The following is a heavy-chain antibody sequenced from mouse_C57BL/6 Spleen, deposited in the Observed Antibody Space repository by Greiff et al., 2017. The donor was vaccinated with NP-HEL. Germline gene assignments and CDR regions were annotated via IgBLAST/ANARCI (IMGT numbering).Heavy chain of an antibody. CDR1: GFTFSSYG. D-gene: IGHD2-4*01. J-gene: IGHJ1*03. CDR3: ARPYDYDGDWYFDV. V-gene: IGHV5-6*01. CDR2: ISSGGSYT. Sequence: EVKLVESGGDLVKPGGSLKLSCAASGFTFSSYGMSWVRQTPDKRLEWVATISSGGSYTYYPDSVKGRFTISRDNAKNTLYLQMSSLKSEDTAMYYCARPYDYDGDWYFDVWGTGTTVTVSS.